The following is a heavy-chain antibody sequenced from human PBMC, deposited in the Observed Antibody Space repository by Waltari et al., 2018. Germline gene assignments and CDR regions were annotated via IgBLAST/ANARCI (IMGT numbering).Heavy chain of an antibody. J-gene: IGHJ4*02. V-gene: IGHV3-21*01. CDR3: ARIPGIAVA. Sequence: EVQLVESGGGLVKPGGSLRLSCAASGFTFSSYSMNWVRQAPGKGLEWVSSISSSSSYIYYADSAKGRFTISRDNAKNSLYLQMNSLRAEDTAVYYCARIPGIAVAGGQGTLVTVSS. CDR1: GFTFSSYS. D-gene: IGHD6-19*01. CDR2: ISSSSSYI.